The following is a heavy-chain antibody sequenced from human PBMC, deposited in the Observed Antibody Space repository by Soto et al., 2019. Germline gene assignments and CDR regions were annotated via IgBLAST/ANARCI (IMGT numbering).Heavy chain of an antibody. CDR2: INHSGST. CDR1: GGSFSGYY. V-gene: IGHV4-34*01. D-gene: IGHD7-27*01. J-gene: IGHJ4*02. Sequence: QVQLQQWGAGLLKPSETLSLTCAVYGGSFSGYYWSWIRQPPGKGLEWIGEINHSGSTNYNPSLKSRLPISADTSKNPFSLKLSSVTAADTAVYYCARGWGRIFDYWGQGTLVTVSS. CDR3: ARGWGRIFDY.